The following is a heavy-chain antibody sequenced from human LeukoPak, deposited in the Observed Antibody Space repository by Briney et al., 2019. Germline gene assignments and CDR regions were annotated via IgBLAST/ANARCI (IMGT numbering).Heavy chain of an antibody. CDR2: ITADST. Sequence: PGGSLRLSCAASGFTFSSYAMSWVRQAPGKGLDWVSTITADSTYYADSVKGRFTISRDNSKNTLYLQMNSLRAEDTAVYFCAKGGTGYCTSTSCLYYFDYWGQGTLVTVSS. J-gene: IGHJ4*02. D-gene: IGHD2-2*01. V-gene: IGHV3-23*01. CDR3: AKGGTGYCTSTSCLYYFDY. CDR1: GFTFSSYA.